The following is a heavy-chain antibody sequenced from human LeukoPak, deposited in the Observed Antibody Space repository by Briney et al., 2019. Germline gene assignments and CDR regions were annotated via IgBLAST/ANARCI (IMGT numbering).Heavy chain of an antibody. Sequence: ASVKVSCKASGYAFNIYDINWVRQATGQGLEWMGWMNPDSGNTGFAQMFQGRVTMTRNTSITTAYMELSSLRFEDTAVYYCAVHLPGDYLDRWGQGTLVTVSS. CDR1: GYAFNIYD. CDR2: MNPDSGNT. CDR3: AVHLPGDYLDR. J-gene: IGHJ4*02. V-gene: IGHV1-8*01.